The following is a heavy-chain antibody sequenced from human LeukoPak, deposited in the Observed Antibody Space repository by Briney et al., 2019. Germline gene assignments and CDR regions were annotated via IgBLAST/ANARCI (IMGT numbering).Heavy chain of an antibody. J-gene: IGHJ4*02. D-gene: IGHD3-9*01. Sequence: ASVKVSCKASGYTFTSYAMHWVRQAPGQRLEWMGWISAGNGNTKYSQKFQGRVTITRDTSASTAYMELSSLRSEDTAVYYCARDAYYDILTGYLYWGQGTLVTVSS. V-gene: IGHV1-3*01. CDR3: ARDAYYDILTGYLY. CDR2: ISAGNGNT. CDR1: GYTFTSYA.